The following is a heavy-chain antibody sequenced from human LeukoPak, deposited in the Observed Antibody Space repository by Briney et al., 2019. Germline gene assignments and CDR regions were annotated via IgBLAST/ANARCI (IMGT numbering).Heavy chain of an antibody. CDR1: GFSFSTYG. CDR2: ISGDGTIT. V-gene: IGHV3-23*01. J-gene: IGHJ4*02. CDR3: ARDFSLQLFDY. Sequence: PGGSLRLSCASSGFSFSTYGMTWVRQAPGKGLNWVSTISGDGTITYYADSVRGRFTIARDNSKNTLYLQMNSLRAEDTAVYYCARDFSLQLFDYWGQGTLVTVFS. D-gene: IGHD5-24*01.